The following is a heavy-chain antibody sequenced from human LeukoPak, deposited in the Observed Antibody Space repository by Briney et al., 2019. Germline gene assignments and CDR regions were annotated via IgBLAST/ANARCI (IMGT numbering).Heavy chain of an antibody. V-gene: IGHV4-39*01. CDR3: ARRSSGTYFGTSDY. J-gene: IGHJ4*02. CDR1: GVSISSSNSY. D-gene: IGHD1-26*01. CDR2: IYYSGNT. Sequence: SETLSLTCTVSGVSISSSNSYWGWIRQPPGKGLEWIGSIYYSGNTYYNASLKSRVTISVDTSKNQFSLKLSSVTAADTAVYYCARRSSGTYFGTSDYWGQGTLVTVSS.